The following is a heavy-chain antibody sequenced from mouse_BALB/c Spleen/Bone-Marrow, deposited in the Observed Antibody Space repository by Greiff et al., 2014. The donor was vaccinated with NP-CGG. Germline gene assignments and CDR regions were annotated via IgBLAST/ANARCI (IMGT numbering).Heavy chain of an antibody. D-gene: IGHD3-2*02. Sequence: QVQLKESGPGLVAPSQSLSITCTVSGFSLTNYGVHWVRQPPGKGLEWLGVIWAGGSTNYNSALVSRLSISKDNSKSQVFLKMISLQTDDTAMYYCARVTSSAVGAMDYWGQGTSVTVSS. V-gene: IGHV2-9*02. CDR2: IWAGGST. CDR3: ARVTSSAVGAMDY. J-gene: IGHJ4*01. CDR1: GFSLTNYG.